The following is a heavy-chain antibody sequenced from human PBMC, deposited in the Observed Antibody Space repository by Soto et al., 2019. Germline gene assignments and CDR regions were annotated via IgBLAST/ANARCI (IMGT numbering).Heavy chain of an antibody. V-gene: IGHV3-72*01. J-gene: IGHJ4*02. CDR3: TVWGSGNDFGAA. D-gene: IGHD3-10*01. CDR1: GFTFSDHY. CDR2: SKNKADSYTT. Sequence: EVQLVESGGGLVQPGGSLRLSCAASGFTFSDHYMDWVRQAPGKGLEWVGRSKNKADSYTTEYAASVKGRLTISRDGSKNSLFLQMNSLKTEDTAVYYCTVWGSGNDFGAAWGQGILVTVSS.